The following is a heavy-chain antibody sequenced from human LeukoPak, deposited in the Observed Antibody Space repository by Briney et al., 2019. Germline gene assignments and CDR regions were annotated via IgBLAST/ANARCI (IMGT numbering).Heavy chain of an antibody. CDR1: GFTFSSYG. Sequence: PGGSLRLSCAASGFTFSSYGMLWVRQAPGKGLEWVAVISYDGSNKYYADSVKGRFTISRDNSKNTLYLQMNSLRAEDTAVYYCAKNHFPGGITVIDYWGQGTLVTVSS. CDR3: AKNHFPGGITVIDY. CDR2: ISYDGSNK. D-gene: IGHD3-10*01. V-gene: IGHV3-30*18. J-gene: IGHJ4*02.